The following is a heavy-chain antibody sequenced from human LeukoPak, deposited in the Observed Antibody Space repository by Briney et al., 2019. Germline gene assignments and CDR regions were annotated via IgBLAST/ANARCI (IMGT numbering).Heavy chain of an antibody. V-gene: IGHV5-10-1*01. Sequence: GESLEISCQGSGYSFTSYWISWVRQMPGKGLGWMGRIDPSDSYTNHSPSCQGHVTISADKSISTAYVQGSSLKASDTAMYYCARQGRGVYCSGGSCYSFDPWGQGTLVTVSS. CDR1: GYSFTSYW. CDR3: ARQGRGVYCSGGSCYSFDP. CDR2: IDPSDSYT. J-gene: IGHJ5*02. D-gene: IGHD2-15*01.